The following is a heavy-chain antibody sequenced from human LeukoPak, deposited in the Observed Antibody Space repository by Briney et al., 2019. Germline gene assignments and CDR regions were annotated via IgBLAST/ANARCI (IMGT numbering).Heavy chain of an antibody. CDR3: ARDGSHYYFDY. D-gene: IGHD3-10*01. J-gene: IGHJ4*02. CDR1: GGSISSSSYF. Sequence: SETLSLTCTVSGGSISSSSYFWGWIRQSPGKGLEWIGSIYSSGTTYYNPFLKSRVTISVDTSKNQFSLRLSSVTAADTAVFYCARDGSHYYFDYWGQGTLVTVSS. CDR2: IYSSGTT. V-gene: IGHV4-39*07.